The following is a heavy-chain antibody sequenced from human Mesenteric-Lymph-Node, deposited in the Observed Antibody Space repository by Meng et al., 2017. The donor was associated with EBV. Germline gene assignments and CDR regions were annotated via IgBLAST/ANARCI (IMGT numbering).Heavy chain of an antibody. J-gene: IGHJ5*02. CDR3: ARDSRIVAPGTRPFDP. D-gene: IGHD6-13*01. CDR1: GYTFTTYA. Sequence: QGQMVQSGYELKKPGASVIISCKASGYTFTTYAMNWVRQAPGQGLEWMGWINTKTGDPTYAQRFTGRFVFSVDTSDSTAYLQISSLEAEDTAIYYCARDSRIVAPGTRPFDPWGQGTLVTVSS. CDR2: INTKTGDP. V-gene: IGHV7-4-1*02.